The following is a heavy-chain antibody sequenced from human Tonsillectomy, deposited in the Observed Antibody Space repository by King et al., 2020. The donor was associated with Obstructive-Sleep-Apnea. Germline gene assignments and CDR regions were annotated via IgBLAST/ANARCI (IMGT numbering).Heavy chain of an antibody. V-gene: IGHV3-7*01. CDR2: IKGDGSDK. J-gene: IGHJ4*02. CDR1: GLTYSNHW. D-gene: IGHD5-18*01. Sequence: VQLVQSGGGLVQPGESVRLSCAVAGLTYSNHWMSWVRQAPGKGLEWVAKIKGDGSDKDNVDSVKGRLTISRDNAKNSLYLQMNSLRVEDMAMYYCVRGGYTYDYWGQGTLVIVSS. CDR3: VRGGYTYDY.